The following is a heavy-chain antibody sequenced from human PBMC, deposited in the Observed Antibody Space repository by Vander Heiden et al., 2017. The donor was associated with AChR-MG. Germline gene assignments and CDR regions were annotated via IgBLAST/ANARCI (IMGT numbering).Heavy chain of an antibody. Sequence: EVQLLESGGGLVQPRGSLRLSCAASGFTFSSYALGWVRKAPGKGREWVSAMSGSGGSTYYADSVKGRCTIARDNAKNTLYLQMKSLRAEDTAVYYGVLYYSSGWYRPPGDDAFDIWGQGTMVTVSS. D-gene: IGHD6-19*01. CDR1: GFTFSSYA. CDR2: MSGSGGST. CDR3: VLYYSSGWYRPPGDDAFDI. V-gene: IGHV3-23*01. J-gene: IGHJ3*02.